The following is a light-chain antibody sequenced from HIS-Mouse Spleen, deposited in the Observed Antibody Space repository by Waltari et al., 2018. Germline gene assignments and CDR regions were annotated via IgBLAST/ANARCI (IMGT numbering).Light chain of an antibody. V-gene: IGKV2-28*01. CDR1: QSLLHSNGYNY. Sequence: DIVMTQSPLFLPVTPGEPASISCRSSQSLLHSNGYNYLDWYLQKPGQSPQLLIYLGSNRASGVPDRFSGSGSGTDFTLKISRVEAEDVGVYYCMQALQTVFTFGPGTKVDIK. CDR3: MQALQTVFT. CDR2: LGS. J-gene: IGKJ3*01.